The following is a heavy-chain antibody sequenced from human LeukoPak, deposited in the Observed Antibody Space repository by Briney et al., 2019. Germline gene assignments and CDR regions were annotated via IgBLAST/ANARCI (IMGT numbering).Heavy chain of an antibody. Sequence: ASVKVSCKASGYTFTGYYMHWVRQAPGQGLEWMGWINPNSGGTNYAQKFQGRVTMTRDTSISTAYMELSRLRSDDTAVYYCARDSWYYDILTGYHKNYYYYMDVWGKGTTVTVSS. V-gene: IGHV1-2*02. CDR1: GYTFTGYY. J-gene: IGHJ6*03. D-gene: IGHD3-9*01. CDR2: INPNSGGT. CDR3: ARDSWYYDILTGYHKNYYYYMDV.